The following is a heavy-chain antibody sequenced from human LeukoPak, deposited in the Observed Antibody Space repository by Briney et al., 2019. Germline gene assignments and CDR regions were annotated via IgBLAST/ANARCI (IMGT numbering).Heavy chain of an antibody. Sequence: SETLSLTCTVSGYSISSGYYWGWIRQPPGKGLEWIGSIFHSGSTYYNPSLKSRVTFSVDTSKNQFSLKLSSVTAADTAVYYCAREAFSSGYYDDYWGQGTLVTVSS. CDR1: GYSISSGYY. CDR3: AREAFSSGYYDDY. J-gene: IGHJ4*02. D-gene: IGHD3-22*01. V-gene: IGHV4-38-2*02. CDR2: IFHSGST.